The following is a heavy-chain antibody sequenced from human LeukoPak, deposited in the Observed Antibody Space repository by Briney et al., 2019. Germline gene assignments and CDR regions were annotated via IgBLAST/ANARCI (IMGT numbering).Heavy chain of an antibody. CDR1: GFTFTSSA. J-gene: IGHJ4*02. Sequence: SVKVSCKASGFTFTSSAVQWVRQARGQRLDWIGWIVVGSGNTNYAQKFQERVTITRDMSTGTAYMELSSLRSEDTAVYYCAAGTINRFLEDVWGQGTLVTVSS. V-gene: IGHV1-58*01. CDR2: IVVGSGNT. D-gene: IGHD3-3*01. CDR3: AAGTINRFLEDV.